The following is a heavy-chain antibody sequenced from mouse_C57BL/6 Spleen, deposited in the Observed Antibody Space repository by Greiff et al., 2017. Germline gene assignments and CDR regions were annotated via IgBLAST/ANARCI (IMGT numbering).Heavy chain of an antibody. J-gene: IGHJ1*03. D-gene: IGHD1-1*01. CDR1: GFTFSSYT. CDR3: ARDYYGSRGDWYFDV. Sequence: EVQLQESGGGLVKPGGSLKLSCAASGFTFSSYTMSWVRQTPEKRLEWVATISGGGGNTYYPDSVKGRFTISRDKAKNTLYLQMSSLRSEDTALYYCARDYYGSRGDWYFDVWGTGTTVTVSS. V-gene: IGHV5-9*01. CDR2: ISGGGGNT.